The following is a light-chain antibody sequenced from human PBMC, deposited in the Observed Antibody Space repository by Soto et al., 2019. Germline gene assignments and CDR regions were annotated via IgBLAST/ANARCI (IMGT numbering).Light chain of an antibody. J-gene: IGLJ3*02. CDR1: SSDVGSYNL. CDR2: EGS. CDR3: CSYAGSSTWV. V-gene: IGLV2-23*01. Sequence: LTQPASVSGSPGQSITISCTGTSSDVGSYNLVSWYQQHPGKAPKLMIYEGSKRPSGVSNRFSGSKSGNTASLTISGLQAEDEADYYCCSYAGSSTWVFGGGTQLTVL.